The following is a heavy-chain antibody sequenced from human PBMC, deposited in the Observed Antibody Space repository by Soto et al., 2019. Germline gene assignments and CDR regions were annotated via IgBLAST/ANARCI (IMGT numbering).Heavy chain of an antibody. J-gene: IGHJ6*02. CDR2: IVVGSGNT. D-gene: IGHD1-26*01. Sequence: GASVKVSCKASGFTFTSSAVQWVRQARGQRLEWIGWIVVGSGNTNYAQKFQERVTITRDMSASTAYMELSSLRSEDTAVYYCAADKIEVGAPSWYYYYGMDVWGQGTTVTVSS. CDR1: GFTFTSSA. CDR3: AADKIEVGAPSWYYYYGMDV. V-gene: IGHV1-58*01.